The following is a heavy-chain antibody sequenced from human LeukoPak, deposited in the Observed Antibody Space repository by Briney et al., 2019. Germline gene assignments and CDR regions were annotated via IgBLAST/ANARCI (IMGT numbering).Heavy chain of an antibody. CDR1: VYTSSSYD. D-gene: IGHD3-10*01. J-gene: IGHJ6*03. CDR2: ISAYNGNT. V-gene: IGHV1-18*01. Sequence: ASLKVSCKASVYTSSSYDTNWVRHAPGQGLEWMVWISAYNGNTNYAQKFQGRVTMTTDTSTSTAYMELRSLRSDDTAVYYCVRGKGEPGYYGSGTYCDYYMDVWGKGTTVTISS. CDR3: VRGKGEPGYYGSGTYCDYYMDV.